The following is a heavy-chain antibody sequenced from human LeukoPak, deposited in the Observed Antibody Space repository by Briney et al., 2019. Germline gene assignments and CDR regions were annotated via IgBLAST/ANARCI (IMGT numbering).Heavy chain of an antibody. CDR1: GASISSYY. D-gene: IGHD3-22*01. Sequence: SETLSLTCTVSGASISSYYWSWIRQPPGKGVEWIGYIHYSEGTRYNPSLKSRVTISVDTTKNQFSLKLSSVTAADTAVYYCARQYYYYSIDSWGQGTLVTVSS. V-gene: IGHV4-59*08. J-gene: IGHJ4*02. CDR2: IHYSEGT. CDR3: ARQYYYYSIDS.